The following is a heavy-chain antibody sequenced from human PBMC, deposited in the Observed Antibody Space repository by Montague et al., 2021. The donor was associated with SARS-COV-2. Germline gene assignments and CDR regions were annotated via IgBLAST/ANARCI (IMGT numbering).Heavy chain of an antibody. CDR1: GFTLCSYE. J-gene: IGHJ6*02. V-gene: IGHV3-48*03. CDR2: ISSSGSTI. Sequence: SLRLSCAASGFTLCSYEMNWVRQAPGKGLEWVSYISSSGSTIYYADSVKGRFTISRDNAKNSLYLQMNSLRAEDTAVYYCARVLVVTYYGMDVWGQGTTVTVSS. CDR3: ARVLVVTYYGMDV. D-gene: IGHD3-22*01.